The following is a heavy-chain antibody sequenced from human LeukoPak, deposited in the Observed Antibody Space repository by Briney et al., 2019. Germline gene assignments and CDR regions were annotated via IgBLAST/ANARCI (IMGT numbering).Heavy chain of an antibody. J-gene: IGHJ4*02. V-gene: IGHV3-74*01. CDR2: VIRDGSFT. Sequence: GESLRLSCAASGFTFGSYWMHWVCQAPGKGLEWVSRVIRDGSFTNYADSVKGRFTISRDNAKNTLYLQMSSLRAEDTAVYFCVRDGDDFNFDYWGQGSLVTVSS. D-gene: IGHD5-24*01. CDR3: VRDGDDFNFDY. CDR1: GFTFGSYW.